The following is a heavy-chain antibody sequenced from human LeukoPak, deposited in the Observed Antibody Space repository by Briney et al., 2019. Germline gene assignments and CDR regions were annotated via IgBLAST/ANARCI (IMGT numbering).Heavy chain of an antibody. Sequence: PGGSLRLSCAASGFTFSSYAMSWLRQAPGRGLEWVSAISGSGGSTYYADSVKGRFTISRDNSKNTLYLQMNSLRAEDTAVYYCASSSIAARHNYYYYMDVWGKGTTVTVSS. CDR2: ISGSGGST. J-gene: IGHJ6*03. CDR1: GFTFSSYA. CDR3: ASSSIAARHNYYYYMDV. V-gene: IGHV3-23*01. D-gene: IGHD6-6*01.